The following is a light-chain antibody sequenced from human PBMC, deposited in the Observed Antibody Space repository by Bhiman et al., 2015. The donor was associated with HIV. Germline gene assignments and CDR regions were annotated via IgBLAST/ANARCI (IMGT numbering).Light chain of an antibody. CDR2: YDS. J-gene: IGLJ2*01. Sequence: SYELTQAPSVSVAPGKPASITCGGDNIGSKSVHWYQQKPGQAPVVVMFYDSDRPSGIPDRFSGSKSGNTATLTISRVEAGDEAEYYCSSKTTSPTFHVLFGGGTKLTVL. CDR1: NIGSKS. V-gene: IGLV3-21*01. CDR3: SSKTTSPTFHVL.